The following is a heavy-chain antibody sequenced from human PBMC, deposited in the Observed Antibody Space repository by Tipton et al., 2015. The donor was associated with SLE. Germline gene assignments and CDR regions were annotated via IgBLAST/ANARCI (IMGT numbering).Heavy chain of an antibody. CDR3: ARGVYGGTPGAFDI. CDR1: GGSISSSSYY. J-gene: IGHJ3*02. V-gene: IGHV4-39*07. D-gene: IGHD1-7*01. CDR2: IYYSGST. Sequence: TLSLTCTVSGGSISSSSYYWGWIRQPPGKGLEWIGSIYYSGSTYYNPSLKSRVTISVDTSKNQFSLKLSSVTAADTAVYYCARGVYGGTPGAFDIWSQGTMVTVSS.